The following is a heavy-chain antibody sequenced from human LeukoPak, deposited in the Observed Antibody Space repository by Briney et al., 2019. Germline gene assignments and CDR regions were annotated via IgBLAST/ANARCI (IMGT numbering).Heavy chain of an antibody. CDR2: ISYDGSNK. Sequence: QPGGSLRLSCAASGFTFSSYAMHWVRQAPGKGLEWVAVISYDGSNKYYADSVKGRFTISRDNSKNTLYLQMNSLRAEDTAVYYCARGGGNYYYSPFDYWGQGTLVTVSS. D-gene: IGHD3-10*01. J-gene: IGHJ4*02. V-gene: IGHV3-30*14. CDR1: GFTFSSYA. CDR3: ARGGGNYYYSPFDY.